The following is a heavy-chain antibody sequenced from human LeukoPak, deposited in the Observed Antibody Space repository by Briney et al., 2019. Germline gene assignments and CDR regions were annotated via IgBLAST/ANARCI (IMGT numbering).Heavy chain of an antibody. CDR3: ARDMAAAGTDVFDY. D-gene: IGHD6-13*01. Sequence: PRESLQISCKGSGYSFTSSWIGWVRQMPGKGLEWMGIIYPGASDTRYSPSFQGQVTISVDKSITTAYLQWSSLKASDTAMYYCARDMAAAGTDVFDYWGQGTLVTVSS. V-gene: IGHV5-51*01. CDR2: IYPGASDT. J-gene: IGHJ4*02. CDR1: GYSFTSSW.